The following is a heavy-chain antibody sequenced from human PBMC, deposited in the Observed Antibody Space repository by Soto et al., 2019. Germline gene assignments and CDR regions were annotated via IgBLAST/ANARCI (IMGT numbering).Heavy chain of an antibody. V-gene: IGHV4-34*01. D-gene: IGHD1-1*01. CDR3: ARVERGTGTTVVDASDI. CDR2: MSHSGGT. CDR1: GGFVSSGSYY. J-gene: IGHJ3*02. Sequence: QVQLQQWGAGLLKPSETLSLTCAVYGGFVSSGSYYWSWIRQPPGKGLEWMGAMSHSGGTHFNPSLKRRGSISVDTSKNQFSLKMRSVTAAATALYYCARVERGTGTTVVDASDIWGPGTMVTVSS.